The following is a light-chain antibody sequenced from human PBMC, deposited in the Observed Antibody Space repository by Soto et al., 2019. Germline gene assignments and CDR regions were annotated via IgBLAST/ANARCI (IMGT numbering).Light chain of an antibody. V-gene: IGKV2-28*01. CDR1: QSLLHSNGYNY. J-gene: IGKJ1*01. CDR2: LGS. CDR3: MQALQTPWT. Sequence: DIVMTQSPLSLPVTPGEPASISCRSSQSLLHSNGYNYLDWYLQKPGQSPQLLIYLGSNRASGVSDRFSGSGSGTDFTLKSIRVEAEDVGVYYFMQALQTPWTFGQGTKVEIK.